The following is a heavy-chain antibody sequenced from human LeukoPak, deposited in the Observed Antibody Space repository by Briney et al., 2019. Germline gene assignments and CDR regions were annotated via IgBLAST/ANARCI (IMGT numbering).Heavy chain of an antibody. V-gene: IGHV1-24*01. Sequence: RASVKVSCKASGYTFTSYYMHWVRQAPGKGLEWMGGFDPEDGETIYAQKFQGRVTMTEDTSTDAAYMELSSLRSEDTAVYYCATDLMHYYGSGYWGQGTLVTVSS. J-gene: IGHJ4*02. CDR2: FDPEDGET. CDR3: ATDLMHYYGSGY. CDR1: GYTFTSYY. D-gene: IGHD3-10*01.